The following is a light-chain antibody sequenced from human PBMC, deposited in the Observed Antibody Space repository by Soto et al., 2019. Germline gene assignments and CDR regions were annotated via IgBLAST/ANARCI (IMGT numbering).Light chain of an antibody. CDR2: AAS. Sequence: AIRMTQSPSSLSASTGDRVTITCRASQGISSYLAWYQQKPGKAPKLLIYAASTLQSGVPSRFSGSGSGTDFTLTISCLQSEDFATYYCQQYYSYPVPFGGGPKVEIK. CDR1: QGISSY. CDR3: QQYYSYPVP. V-gene: IGKV1-8*01. J-gene: IGKJ4*01.